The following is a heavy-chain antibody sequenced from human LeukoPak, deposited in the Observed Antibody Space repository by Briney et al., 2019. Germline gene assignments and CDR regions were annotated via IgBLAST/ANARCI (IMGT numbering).Heavy chain of an antibody. V-gene: IGHV4-39*01. CDR1: GGSIRSSYYY. CDR3: ARQGVKKTMIVVVTKYYFDY. D-gene: IGHD3-22*01. J-gene: IGHJ4*02. CDR2: IYYSGST. Sequence: SETLSLTCTVSGGSIRSSYYYWGWIRQPPGKGLEWIGSIYYSGSTYYNPSLKSRVTISVDTSKNQFSLKLSSVTAADTAVYYCARQGVKKTMIVVVTKYYFDYWGQGTLVTVSS.